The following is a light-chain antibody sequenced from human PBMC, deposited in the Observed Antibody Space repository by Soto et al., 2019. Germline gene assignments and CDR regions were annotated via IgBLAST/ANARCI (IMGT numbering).Light chain of an antibody. V-gene: IGKV3-11*01. CDR2: GAS. CDR1: QSVSTS. J-gene: IGKJ4*01. CDR3: QHRSNWPLT. Sequence: EIVMTQSPATLSVSPGERVTFSCRASQSVSTSLAWYQQKPGQAPRLLIYGASNRATGIPARFSGSGSGTDFTLTISSLEPEDFAVYYCQHRSNWPLTFGGGTKVDIK.